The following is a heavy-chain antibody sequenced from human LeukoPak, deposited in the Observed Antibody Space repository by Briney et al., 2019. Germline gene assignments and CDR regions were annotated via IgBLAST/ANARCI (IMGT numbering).Heavy chain of an antibody. Sequence: PSETLSLTCTVPGGSISSYYWSWIRQPPGKGLEWIGYIYYSGSTNYNPSLKSRVTISVDTSKNQFSLKLSSVTAADTAVYYCARHRHGGNAPLDYWGQGTLVTVSS. CDR3: ARHRHGGNAPLDY. CDR2: IYYSGST. CDR1: GGSISSYY. V-gene: IGHV4-59*08. D-gene: IGHD4-23*01. J-gene: IGHJ4*02.